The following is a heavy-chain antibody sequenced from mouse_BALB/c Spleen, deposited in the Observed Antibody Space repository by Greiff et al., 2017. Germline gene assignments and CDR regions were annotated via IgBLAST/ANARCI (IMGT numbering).Heavy chain of an antibody. CDR3: ARGLYYRYEGAMDY. CDR2: INSNGGST. Sequence: EVQGVESGGGLVQPGGSLKLSCAASGFTFSSYGMSWVRQTPDKRLELVATINSNGGSTYYPDSVKGRFTISRDNAKNTLYLQMSSLKSEDTAMYYCARGLYYRYEGAMDYWGQGTSVTVSS. CDR1: GFTFSSYG. D-gene: IGHD2-14*01. J-gene: IGHJ4*01. V-gene: IGHV5-6-3*01.